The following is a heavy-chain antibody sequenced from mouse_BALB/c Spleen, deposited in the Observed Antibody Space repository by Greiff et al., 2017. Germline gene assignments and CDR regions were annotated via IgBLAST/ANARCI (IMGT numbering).Heavy chain of an antibody. J-gene: IGHJ3*01. D-gene: IGHD4-1*01. CDR1: GYSITSDYA. CDR3: ARNLILPHWDSFAY. CDR2: ISYSGST. Sequence: VQLQQSGPGLVKPSQSLSLTCTVTGYSITSDYAWNWIRQFPGNKLEWMGYISYSGSTSYNPSLKSRISITRDTSKNQFFLQLNSVTTEDTATYYCARNLILPHWDSFAYWGQGTLVTVSA. V-gene: IGHV3-2*02.